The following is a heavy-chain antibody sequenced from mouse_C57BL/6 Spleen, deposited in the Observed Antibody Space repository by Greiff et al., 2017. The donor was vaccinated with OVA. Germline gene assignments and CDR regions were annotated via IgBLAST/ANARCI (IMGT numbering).Heavy chain of an antibody. CDR2: IYPGDGDT. Sequence: VKLQQSGAELVKPGASVKISCKASGYAFSSYWMNWVKQRPGKGLEWIGQIYPGDGDTNYNGKFKGKATLTADKSSSTAYMQLSSLTSEDSAVYFCARSGYPPAMDYWGQGTSVTVSS. D-gene: IGHD3-1*01. J-gene: IGHJ4*01. CDR3: ARSGYPPAMDY. CDR1: GYAFSSYW. V-gene: IGHV1-80*01.